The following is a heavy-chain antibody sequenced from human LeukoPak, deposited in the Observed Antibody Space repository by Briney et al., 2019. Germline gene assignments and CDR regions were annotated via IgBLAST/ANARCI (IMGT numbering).Heavy chain of an antibody. CDR2: IYYSGST. CDR1: GGSISSYY. Sequence: SETLSLTCTVSGGSISSYYWSWIRQPPGKGLEWIGYIYYSGSTNYNPSLKSRVTISVDTSKNQFSLKLSSVTAADTAVYYCARDSGSSGWYPQYYYYYMDVWGKGTTVTVSS. CDR3: ARDSGSSGWYPQYYYYYMDV. D-gene: IGHD6-19*01. J-gene: IGHJ6*03. V-gene: IGHV4-59*01.